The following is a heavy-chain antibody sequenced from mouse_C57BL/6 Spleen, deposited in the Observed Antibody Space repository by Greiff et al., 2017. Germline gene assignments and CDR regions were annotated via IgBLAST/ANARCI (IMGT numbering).Heavy chain of an antibody. CDR2: ISDGGSYT. D-gene: IGHD1-1*01. CDR1: GFTFSSYA. CDR3: ARVLRYYYGSSFYAMDY. J-gene: IGHJ4*01. V-gene: IGHV5-4*01. Sequence: EVQVVESGGGLVKPGGSLKLSCAASGFTFSSYALSWVRQTPEKRLEWVATISDGGSYTYYPDNVKGRFTISRDNAKNNLYLQMSHLKSEDTAMYYCARVLRYYYGSSFYAMDYWGQGTSVTVSS.